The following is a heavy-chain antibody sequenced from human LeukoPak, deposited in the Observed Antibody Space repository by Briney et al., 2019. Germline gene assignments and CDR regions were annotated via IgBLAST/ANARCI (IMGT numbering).Heavy chain of an antibody. D-gene: IGHD2-15*01. V-gene: IGHV3-74*01. CDR2: INSDGSNT. CDR3: ATDIVVSTDY. J-gene: IGHJ4*02. Sequence: PPGGSLRLSCAASGFTFSSYWMYWVRQAPGKGVVWVSRINSDGSNTRYADSVKGRFTISRDNAKNTLYLQMNSLRAEDTAVYYCATDIVVSTDYWGQGTLVSVSS. CDR1: GFTFSSYW.